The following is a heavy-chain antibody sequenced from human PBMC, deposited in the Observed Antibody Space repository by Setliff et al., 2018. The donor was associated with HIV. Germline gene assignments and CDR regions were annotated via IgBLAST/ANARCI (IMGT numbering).Heavy chain of an antibody. V-gene: IGHV5-51*01. J-gene: IGHJ3*02. CDR2: IYPGDSDT. CDR1: GYSFTNYW. D-gene: IGHD1-26*01. Sequence: GESLKISCKGSGYSFTNYWIGWVRQMPGKGLEWMGIIYPGDSDTRYSPSFQGQVTISADKSTSSAYAQWSSLKASDTAVYYCARPVATTTSAFDIWGQGAMVTVSS. CDR3: ARPVATTTSAFDI.